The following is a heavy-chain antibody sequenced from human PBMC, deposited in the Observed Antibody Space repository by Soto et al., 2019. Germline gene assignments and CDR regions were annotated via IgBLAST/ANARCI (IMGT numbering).Heavy chain of an antibody. V-gene: IGHV3-21*01. CDR1: GFTFSSYS. J-gene: IGHJ3*02. D-gene: IGHD1-26*01. Sequence: EVQLVESGGGLVKPGGSLRLSCAASGFTFSSYSMNWVRQAPGKGLEWVSSISSSSSYIYYADSVKGRFTISRDNAKNSLYLQMNSLRAEDTAVYYCARERFGSYLGLGDAFDIWGQGTMVTVSS. CDR2: ISSSSSYI. CDR3: ARERFGSYLGLGDAFDI.